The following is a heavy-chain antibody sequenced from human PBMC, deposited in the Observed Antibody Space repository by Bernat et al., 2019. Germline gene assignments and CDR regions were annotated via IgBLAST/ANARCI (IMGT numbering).Heavy chain of an antibody. Sequence: EVQLLESGGGLVQPGGSLRLSCAASGFTFSSYAMSWVRQAPGKGLEWVSAISGSGGSTYYADSVKGRFTISRDNSKNTLYLQMNSLRAEDTAVYYCAKDHYDFWSGYFGLNDYWGQGTLVTVSS. CDR2: ISGSGGST. D-gene: IGHD3-3*01. CDR3: AKDHYDFWSGYFGLNDY. J-gene: IGHJ4*02. CDR1: GFTFSSYA. V-gene: IGHV3-23*01.